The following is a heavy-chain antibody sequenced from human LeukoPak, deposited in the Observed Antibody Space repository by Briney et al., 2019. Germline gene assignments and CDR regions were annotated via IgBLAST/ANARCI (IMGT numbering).Heavy chain of an antibody. J-gene: IGHJ4*02. D-gene: IGHD3-16*01. CDR3: ARRVPSQVITDYFDF. CDR2: IDGSSRIN. Sequence: GGSLRPSWAASGLTVSSYSMNWVRQAPGEGLGWISFIDGSSRINFYANSVKGRFSISRDNAKNSLFLQMNSLRAEDTAVYFCARRVPSQVITDYFDFWGQGALVTVSS. V-gene: IGHV3-48*04. CDR1: GLTVSSYS.